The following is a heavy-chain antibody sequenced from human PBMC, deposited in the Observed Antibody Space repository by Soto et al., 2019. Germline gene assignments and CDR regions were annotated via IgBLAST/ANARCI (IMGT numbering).Heavy chain of an antibody. Sequence: GGSLRLSCAASGFTFSSYSMNWVRQAPGKGLEWVSSISSSSSYIYYADSVKGRFTISRDNAKNSLYLQMNSLRAEDTAVYYCARVETVLRLLEWLPYIYGMDVWGEGTTVTVSS. CDR1: GFTFSSYS. CDR3: ARVETVLRLLEWLPYIYGMDV. V-gene: IGHV3-21*01. CDR2: ISSSSSYI. J-gene: IGHJ6*04. D-gene: IGHD3-3*01.